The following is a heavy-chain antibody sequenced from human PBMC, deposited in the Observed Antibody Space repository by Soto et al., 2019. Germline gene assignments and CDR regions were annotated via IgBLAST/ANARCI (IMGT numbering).Heavy chain of an antibody. CDR3: VKDGLGGTTTFNWFDP. V-gene: IGHV3-23*01. D-gene: IGHD3-3*01. CDR2: ITASGGAT. J-gene: IGHJ5*02. CDR1: GFTFSSYA. Sequence: GGSLRLSCAASGFTFSSYAMSWVRQAPGRGLQCVSTITASGGATYYADSVQGRFTISRDNSKNTLYLQMDGLTADDTAMYYCVKDGLGGTTTFNWFDPWGQGTLVTVS.